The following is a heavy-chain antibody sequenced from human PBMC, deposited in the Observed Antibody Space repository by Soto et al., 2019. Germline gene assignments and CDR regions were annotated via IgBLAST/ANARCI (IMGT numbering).Heavy chain of an antibody. CDR2: INANSGGT. J-gene: IGHJ4*02. CDR3: ARGRTIVSPGH. D-gene: IGHD2-21*01. V-gene: IGHV1-2*02. Sequence: QVQLVQSGAEVKKPGASVKVSCKASGYTFTGSQIHWVRQAPGQGLEWMGWINANSGGTNYAQKFEGRVTMTSDTSITTAYLEIKGLTSDDTAVYYCARGRTIVSPGHWGQGTLVSVSS. CDR1: GYTFTGSQ.